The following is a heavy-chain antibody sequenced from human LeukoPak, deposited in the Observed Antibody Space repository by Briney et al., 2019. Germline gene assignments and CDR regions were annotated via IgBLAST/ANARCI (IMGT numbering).Heavy chain of an antibody. J-gene: IGHJ3*01. D-gene: IGHD2-8*01. CDR2: ISYSGST. CDR3: ARVGYGDRTDLGN. Sequence: ASETLPLTCTVSGGSISDYFWSWIRQPPGKELEWIGYISYSGSTDYNPSLKSRVTMSLDTSRNQFSLKLTSVTAADTAVYYCARVGYGDRTDLGNWGQGTMVTVSS. V-gene: IGHV4-59*01. CDR1: GGSISDYF.